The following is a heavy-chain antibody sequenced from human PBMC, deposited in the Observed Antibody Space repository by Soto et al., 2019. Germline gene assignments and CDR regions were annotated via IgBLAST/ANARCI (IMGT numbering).Heavy chain of an antibody. Sequence: GGSLRLSCAASGFISSSYGMSWVRQAPGKRLEWVSVISGNSDITYYADSVKGRFTISRDNSKNTLYLQINSLRAEDTAVYYCAKSSSGWYSGFDCRGQRTLVTVSS. V-gene: IGHV3-23*01. CDR1: GFISSSYG. CDR3: AKSSSGWYSGFDC. CDR2: ISGNSDIT. J-gene: IGHJ4*02. D-gene: IGHD6-19*01.